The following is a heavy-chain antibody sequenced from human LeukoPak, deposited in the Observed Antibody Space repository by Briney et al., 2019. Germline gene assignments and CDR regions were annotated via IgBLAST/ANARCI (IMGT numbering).Heavy chain of an antibody. CDR3: ASGVPGPNCSGGSCYSTSDY. D-gene: IGHD2-15*01. J-gene: IGHJ4*02. Sequence: GESLRISCQGSGYSFTSYWISWVRQLPGKGLEWMGRIDPSDSYTNYSPSFQGHVTISADKSISTAYLQWRSLKASDTAMYYCASGVPGPNCSGGSCYSTSDYWGQGTLVTVSS. CDR2: IDPSDSYT. CDR1: GYSFTSYW. V-gene: IGHV5-10-1*01.